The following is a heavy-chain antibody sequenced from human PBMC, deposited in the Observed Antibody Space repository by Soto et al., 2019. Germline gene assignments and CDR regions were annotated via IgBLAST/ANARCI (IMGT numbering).Heavy chain of an antibody. Sequence: AASVKVSCKASGYTLTSHGISWVRQAPGQGLEWMGWISTYNGNTKYAQKFQERVTMTADTSTNTAHMELRSLRSDDTAVYYCAREGLVLAPSTVNSDHYYYAMDVWGQGTTVTVSS. V-gene: IGHV1-18*01. J-gene: IGHJ6*02. D-gene: IGHD3-3*02. CDR2: ISTYNGNT. CDR3: AREGLVLAPSTVNSDHYYYAMDV. CDR1: GYTLTSHG.